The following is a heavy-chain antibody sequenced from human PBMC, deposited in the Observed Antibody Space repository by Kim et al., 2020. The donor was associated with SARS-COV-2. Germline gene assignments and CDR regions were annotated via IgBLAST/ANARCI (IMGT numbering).Heavy chain of an antibody. J-gene: IGHJ2*01. CDR3: TTPPLHYDSSGYYSAYFDL. Sequence: GGSLRLSCAASGFTFSNAWMSWVRQAPGKGLEWVGRIKSKTDGGTTDYAAPVKGRFTISRDDSKNTLYLQMNSLKTEDTAVYYCTTPPLHYDSSGYYSAYFDLWGRGTLVTVSS. CDR1: GFTFSNAW. V-gene: IGHV3-15*01. CDR2: IKSKTDGGTT. D-gene: IGHD3-22*01.